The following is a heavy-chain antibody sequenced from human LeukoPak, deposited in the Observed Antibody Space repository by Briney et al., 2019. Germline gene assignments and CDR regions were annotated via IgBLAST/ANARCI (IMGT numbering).Heavy chain of an antibody. Sequence: ASVKVSCKASGYTFTGYYMHWERQAPGQGLEWMGWMNPNSGNTGYAQKFQGRVTMTRNTSINTAYMELSSLRSEDTAVYYCARGGGGSGNFDYWGQGTLVTVSS. J-gene: IGHJ4*02. D-gene: IGHD6-19*01. CDR1: GYTFTGYY. V-gene: IGHV1-8*02. CDR2: MNPNSGNT. CDR3: ARGGGGSGNFDY.